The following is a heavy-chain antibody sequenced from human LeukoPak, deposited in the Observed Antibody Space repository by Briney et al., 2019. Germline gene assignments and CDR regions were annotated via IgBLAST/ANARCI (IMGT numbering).Heavy chain of an antibody. V-gene: IGHV1-2*02. D-gene: IGHD4-17*01. CDR2: INPNSGGT. CDR1: GYTFTGYY. CDR3: ARDLYDYGDYPPPFYYYYGMDV. Sequence: EASVRVSCKASGYTFTGYYMHWVRQAPGQGLEWMGWINPNSGGTNYAQKFQGRVTMTRDTYISTAYMELSRLRSDDTAVYYCARDLYDYGDYPPPFYYYYGMDVWGQGTTVTVSS. J-gene: IGHJ6*02.